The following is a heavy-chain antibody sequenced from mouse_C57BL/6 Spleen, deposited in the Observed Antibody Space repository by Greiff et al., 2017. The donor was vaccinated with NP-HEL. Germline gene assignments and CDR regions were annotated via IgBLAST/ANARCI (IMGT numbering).Heavy chain of an antibody. CDR2: IWRGGST. D-gene: IGHD2-3*01. CDR1: GFSLTSYG. J-gene: IGHJ4*01. Sequence: QVQLKESGPGLVQPSQSLSITCTVSGFSLTSYGVHWVRQSPGKGLEWLGVIWRGGSTDYNAAFMSRLSITKDNSKSKVFFKMNSLQADDTAIYYCAPTGWLLPGYYAMDYWGQGTSVTVSS. V-gene: IGHV2-5*01. CDR3: APTGWLLPGYYAMDY.